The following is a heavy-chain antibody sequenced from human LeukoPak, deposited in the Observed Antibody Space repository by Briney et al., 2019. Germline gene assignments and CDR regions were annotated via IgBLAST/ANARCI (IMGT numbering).Heavy chain of an antibody. Sequence: SGPMLVKPTQTLTLTCTFSGFSLSTSGVGVGWIREPPGKALEWLALIYWDDDKRYSPSLKSRLTITKDTSKNQVVLTMTNMDPVDTATYYCAHSHSGSYSGNWFDPWGQGTLVTVSS. CDR3: AHSHSGSYSGNWFDP. D-gene: IGHD1-26*01. CDR1: GFSLSTSGVG. V-gene: IGHV2-5*02. CDR2: IYWDDDK. J-gene: IGHJ5*02.